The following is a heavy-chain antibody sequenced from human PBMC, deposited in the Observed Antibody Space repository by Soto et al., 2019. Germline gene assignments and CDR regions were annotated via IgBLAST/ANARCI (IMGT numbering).Heavy chain of an antibody. V-gene: IGHV1-69*13. J-gene: IGHJ3*02. CDR3: ARGLGYYYDSSGPFNDAFDI. D-gene: IGHD3-22*01. CDR2: IIPVFGTA. Sequence: RASVKVSCKASGGTFSSYAISWVRQAPGQGLEWMGGIIPVFGTANYAQKFQGRVTITADESTSTAYMELSSLRSEDTAVYYCARGLGYYYDSSGPFNDAFDIWGQGTMVTVSS. CDR1: GGTFSSYA.